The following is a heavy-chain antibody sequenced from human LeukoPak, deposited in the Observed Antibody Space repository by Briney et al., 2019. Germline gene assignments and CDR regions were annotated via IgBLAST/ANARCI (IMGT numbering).Heavy chain of an antibody. CDR1: GFTFSSYG. V-gene: IGHV3-30*02. CDR2: IRYDGSNK. J-gene: IGHJ6*03. Sequence: GGSLRLSCAASGFTFSSYGMHWVRQAPGKGLEWVAFIRYDGSNKYYADSVKGRFTISRDNSKNTLYLQMNSLRAEDTAVYYCAKTPSIAAAGTGYYYYYMDVWGKGTTVTVSS. D-gene: IGHD6-13*01. CDR3: AKTPSIAAAGTGYYYYYMDV.